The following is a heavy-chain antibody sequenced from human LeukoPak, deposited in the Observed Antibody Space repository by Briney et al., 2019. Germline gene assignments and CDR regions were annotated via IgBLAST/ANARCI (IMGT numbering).Heavy chain of an antibody. V-gene: IGHV3-30*18. CDR1: GFTFSSCG. D-gene: IGHD3-10*01. Sequence: GRSLRLACAASGFTFSSCGMHWVRQAPGKGLEWVAVITYDGDTTYFTDSVKGRFTISRDTSKSTLYLQMNSLGAEDTAVYYCVKEQGSGSYRTADYWGQGTLVTVSS. CDR2: ITYDGDTT. J-gene: IGHJ4*02. CDR3: VKEQGSGSYRTADY.